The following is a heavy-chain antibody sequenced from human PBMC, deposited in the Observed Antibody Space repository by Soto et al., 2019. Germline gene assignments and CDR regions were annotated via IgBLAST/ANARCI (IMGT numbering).Heavy chain of an antibody. CDR1: GYTFTSYG. Sequence: QVQMVQSGAEVNKPGASVKVSCKASGYTFTSYGISWVRQSPGQGLEWMGWISAYNGNTNYAQKRQGRVTKTTDTSTSTAYLELRSLKSDEPEVYYCASSLLVGYGLEGDSDWGQGNLVTVSS. D-gene: IGHD5-18*01. CDR2: ISAYNGNT. CDR3: ASSLLVGYGLEGDSD. V-gene: IGHV1-18*01. J-gene: IGHJ4*02.